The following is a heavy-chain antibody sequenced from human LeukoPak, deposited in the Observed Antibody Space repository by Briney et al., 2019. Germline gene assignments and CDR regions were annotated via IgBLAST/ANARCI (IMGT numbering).Heavy chain of an antibody. CDR3: ARRAGAYSHPYDY. CDR2: IYSDNT. V-gene: IGHV3-53*01. CDR1: GVTVSSNS. J-gene: IGHJ4*02. D-gene: IGHD4/OR15-4a*01. Sequence: GGSLRLSCTVSGVTVSSNSMSWVRQAPGKGLEWVSFIYSDNTDYSDSVKARFTISRDTSKNPLYLQMNTLSAEDTAMYYCARRAGAYSHPYDYWGQGTLVTVSS.